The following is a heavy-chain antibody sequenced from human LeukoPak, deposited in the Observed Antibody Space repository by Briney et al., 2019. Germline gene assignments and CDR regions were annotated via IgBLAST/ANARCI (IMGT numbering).Heavy chain of an antibody. J-gene: IGHJ4*02. Sequence: SETLSLTCAFSGGSISSGDYSWSWMRQPPGVALEWIVYIYDTGNSYDTLYRKIRVTISVDRSKNQFSLKLPSVPAADTAVYYCASEKGDSTPTFDYWGQGTLVTVSS. CDR2: IYDTGNS. CDR3: ASEKGDSTPTFDY. V-gene: IGHV4-30-2*01. D-gene: IGHD2-21*02. CDR1: GGSISSGDYS.